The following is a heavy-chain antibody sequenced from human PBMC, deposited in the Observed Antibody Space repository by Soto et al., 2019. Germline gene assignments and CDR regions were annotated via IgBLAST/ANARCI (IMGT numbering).Heavy chain of an antibody. CDR1: GFTFSSYA. D-gene: IGHD1-1*01. Sequence: GGSLRLSCAASGFTFSSYAMSWVRQAPGKGLEWVSVIYSGGSTYYADSVKGRFTISRDNSKNTLYLQMNSLRAEDTAVYYCATNWNLDYWGQGTLVTVSS. CDR3: ATNWNLDY. J-gene: IGHJ4*02. V-gene: IGHV3-53*01. CDR2: IYSGGST.